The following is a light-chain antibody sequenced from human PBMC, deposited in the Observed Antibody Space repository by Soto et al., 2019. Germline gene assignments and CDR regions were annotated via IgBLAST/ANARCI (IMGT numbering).Light chain of an antibody. CDR3: QYYGSSPRT. Sequence: EIVLTQSPGTLSLSPGERSTLSCRASQSVGSSHLAWYQQKPGQAPRLLIYGTSNRATGIPDRFSGSGSGPDFSLIISRLEPEDFAVYYCQYYGSSPRTFGQGTKVDIK. J-gene: IGKJ1*01. CDR2: GTS. V-gene: IGKV3-20*01. CDR1: QSVGSSH.